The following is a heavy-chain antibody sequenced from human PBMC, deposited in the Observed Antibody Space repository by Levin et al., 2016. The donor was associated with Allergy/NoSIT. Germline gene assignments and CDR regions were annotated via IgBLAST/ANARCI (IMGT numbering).Heavy chain of an antibody. CDR2: IYLGDSHT. CDR3: ARPPTWTTSGFMDV. J-gene: IGHJ6*02. Sequence: VRQMPGKGLEWMGIIYLGDSHTTYSPSFQGQVTFSADKSISTAYLQWSSLKASDTAMYYCARPPTWTTSGFMDVWGQGTTVTVSS. D-gene: IGHD4-17*01. V-gene: IGHV5-51*01.